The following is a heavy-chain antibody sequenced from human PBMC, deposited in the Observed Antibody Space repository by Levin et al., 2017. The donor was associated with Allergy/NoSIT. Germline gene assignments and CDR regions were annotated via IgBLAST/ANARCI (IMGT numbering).Heavy chain of an antibody. CDR3: AKDLRWEEATVTTDGGMDV. Sequence: PGGSLRLSCAASGFTFSNYAMNWVRQAPGKGLEWVSVISGSGGSTYYPDSVKGRFTISKDNSKKTLYLQMNSLRAEDTAVYYCAKDLRWEEATVTTDGGMDVWGQGTTVSVSS. V-gene: IGHV3-23*01. J-gene: IGHJ6*02. D-gene: IGHD4-17*01. CDR2: ISGSGGST. CDR1: GFTFSNYA.